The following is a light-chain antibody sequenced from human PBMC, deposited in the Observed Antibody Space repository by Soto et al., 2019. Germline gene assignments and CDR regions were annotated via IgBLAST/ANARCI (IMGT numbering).Light chain of an antibody. CDR1: SSDVGRYNI. CDR3: CSYAGSSTYV. Sequence: ALTQPASVSGSPGQSITISCTGTSSDVGRYNIVSWYQQHPGKAPKLMIYEGSKRPSGVSDRFSGSKSGNTASLTISGLQAEDEADYYCCSYAGSSTYVFGTGTKLTVL. V-gene: IGLV2-23*01. J-gene: IGLJ1*01. CDR2: EGS.